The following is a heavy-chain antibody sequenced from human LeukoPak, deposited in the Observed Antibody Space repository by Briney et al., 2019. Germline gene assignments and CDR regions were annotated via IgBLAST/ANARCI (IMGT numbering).Heavy chain of an antibody. CDR1: GGSFSGYY. Sequence: SETLSLTCAAYGGSFSGYYWSWIRQPPGKGLEWIGEINHSGSTNYNSSLKSRVTISVDTSKNQFSLKLSSVTAADTAVYYCARGGFFGVVIIATHYYYYGMDVWGQGTTVTVSS. J-gene: IGHJ6*02. V-gene: IGHV4-34*01. CDR2: INHSGST. D-gene: IGHD3-3*01. CDR3: ARGGFFGVVIIATHYYYYGMDV.